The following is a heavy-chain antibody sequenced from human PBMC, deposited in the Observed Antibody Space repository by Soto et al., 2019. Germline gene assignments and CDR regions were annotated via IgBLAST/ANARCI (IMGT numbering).Heavy chain of an antibody. V-gene: IGHV3-74*01. Sequence: EVQLVESGGGLVQPGGSLRLSCAATGFTFSTYWVHWVRQAQGKGLVWVSRINSDGSTTNYADSVKGRFTISRDNAKNTLYLQMNSLRAEDTAVYYCARGGGNSDWYSAFDIWGQGTMVTVSS. CDR2: INSDGSTT. D-gene: IGHD6-19*01. J-gene: IGHJ3*02. CDR1: GFTFSTYW. CDR3: ARGGGNSDWYSAFDI.